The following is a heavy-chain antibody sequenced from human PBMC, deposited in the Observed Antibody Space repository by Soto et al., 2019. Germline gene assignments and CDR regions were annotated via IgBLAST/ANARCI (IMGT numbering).Heavy chain of an antibody. Sequence: GXSVKVSCKASGGTFSSYAISWVRQAPGQGLEWMGGIIPIFGTANYAQKFQGRVTITADESTSTAYMELSSLRSEDTAVYYCARVQPRYSYGPLDYWGQGTLVTVSS. V-gene: IGHV1-69*01. CDR1: GGTFSSYA. D-gene: IGHD5-18*01. CDR3: ARVQPRYSYGPLDY. CDR2: IIPIFGTA. J-gene: IGHJ4*02.